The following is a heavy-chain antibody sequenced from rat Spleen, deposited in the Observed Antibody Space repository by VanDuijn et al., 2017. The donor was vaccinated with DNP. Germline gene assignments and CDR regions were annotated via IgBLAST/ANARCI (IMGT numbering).Heavy chain of an antibody. CDR3: ARWNSGYFDY. CDR2: ISTSGGST. D-gene: IGHD4-3*01. CDR1: GFTFSDYY. Sequence: EVQLVESGGGLVQPGRSMKLSCTASGFTFSDYYMAWVRQAPTKGLECVAYISTSGGSTYYRDCVKGRFTISRDNAKSNLYLQMDSLRSEDTATYYCARWNSGYFDYWGQGVMVTVSS. V-gene: IGHV5-25*01. J-gene: IGHJ2*01.